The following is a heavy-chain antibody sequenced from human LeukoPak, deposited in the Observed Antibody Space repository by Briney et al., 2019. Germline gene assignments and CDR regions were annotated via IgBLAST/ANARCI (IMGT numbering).Heavy chain of an antibody. CDR1: GGSISSSSYY. Sequence: RPSETLSLTCTVSGGSISSSSYYWGWIRQPPGKGLECIGTIYYSGITYYSSSLKSRVTISVDTSKNQFSLKLSSVTAADTAVYFCARSGPAAGRPDAFDIWGQGTMVTVSS. D-gene: IGHD2-2*01. J-gene: IGHJ3*02. CDR2: IYYSGIT. V-gene: IGHV4-39*07. CDR3: ARSGPAAGRPDAFDI.